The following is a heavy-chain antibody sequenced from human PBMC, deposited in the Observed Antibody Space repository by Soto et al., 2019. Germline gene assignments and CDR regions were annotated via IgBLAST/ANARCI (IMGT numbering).Heavy chain of an antibody. D-gene: IGHD3-10*01. V-gene: IGHV4-34*01. CDR2: INHSGST. CDR3: ARRTSITMVRVVLYYYYMDV. J-gene: IGHJ6*03. Sequence: PSETLSLTCAVYGGSFSGYYWSWNRQPPGKGLEWIGEINHSGSTNYNPSLKSRVTISVDTSKNQFSLKLSSVTAADTAVYYCARRTSITMVRVVLYYYYMDVWGKGTTVTVSS. CDR1: GGSFSGYY.